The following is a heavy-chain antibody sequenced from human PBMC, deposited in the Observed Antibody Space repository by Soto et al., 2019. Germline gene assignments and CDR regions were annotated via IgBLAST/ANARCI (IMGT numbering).Heavy chain of an antibody. J-gene: IGHJ4*02. D-gene: IGHD6-19*01. Sequence: PGGSLRLSCAASGFTFSSYAMSWVRQAPGKGLEWVSAISGSGGSTDYADSAKGRFTISRDNSKNTLYLQMNSLRAEDTAVYYCAILQQWPDYWGQGTLVTVSS. CDR3: AILQQWPDY. CDR2: ISGSGGST. V-gene: IGHV3-23*01. CDR1: GFTFSSYA.